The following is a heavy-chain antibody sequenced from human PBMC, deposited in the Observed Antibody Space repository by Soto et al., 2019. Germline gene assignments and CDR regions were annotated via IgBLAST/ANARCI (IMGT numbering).Heavy chain of an antibody. CDR2: ISAYNGNT. CDR1: GYTFTSCG. V-gene: IGHV1-18*01. J-gene: IGHJ5*02. Sequence: ASVEVCCEASGYTFTSCGINWVRQAPGQGLEWMGWISAYNGNTNYAQKLQGRVTMTTDISTSTAYMELRSLRSDDTAVYYCARDSSGWYRTECDPWGRGTRVTVSS. CDR3: ARDSSGWYRTECDP. D-gene: IGHD6-19*01.